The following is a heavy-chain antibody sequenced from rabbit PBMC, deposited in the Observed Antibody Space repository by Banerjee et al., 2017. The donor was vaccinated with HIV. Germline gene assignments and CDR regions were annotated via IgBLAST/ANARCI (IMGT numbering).Heavy chain of an antibody. CDR3: ARAYDGSTYYFNL. CDR2: VAAGSSGRT. Sequence: QSLEESGGDLVKPGASLSLPCTASGFSFSSNYYMCWVRQAPGKGLEWNACVAAGSSGRTYYASWAKGRFIHSKTSSTTVTLQMTSLTAADTATCFCARAYDGSTYYFNLWGQGTLVTVS. V-gene: IGHV1S40*01. D-gene: IGHD4-2*01. J-gene: IGHJ4*01. CDR1: GFSFSSNYY.